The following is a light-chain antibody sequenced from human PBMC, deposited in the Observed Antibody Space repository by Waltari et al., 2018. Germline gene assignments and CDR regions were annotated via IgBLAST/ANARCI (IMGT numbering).Light chain of an antibody. Sequence: DXXMTQSXDSLALSLGAXXTSNSQSTQYALYSSTNQNFLAWYQQKPGQPPKLLIYWASARESGVPDRFSGSGSGTDFTLTISSLQAEDVAVYYCQQYYSTPRTFGQGTKVEIK. CDR3: QQYYSTPRT. J-gene: IGKJ1*01. CDR1: QYALYSSTNQNF. V-gene: IGKV4-1*01. CDR2: WAS.